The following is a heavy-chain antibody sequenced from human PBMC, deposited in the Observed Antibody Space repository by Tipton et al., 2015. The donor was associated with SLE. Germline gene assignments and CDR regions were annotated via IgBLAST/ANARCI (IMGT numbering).Heavy chain of an antibody. J-gene: IGHJ5*02. Sequence: QLVQSGAEVKKPGASVKVSCKASGYTFTGYYMHWVRQAPGQGLEWMGWINPNSGGTNYAQKFQGRVTMTRDTSISTAYMELSRLRSDYTAVYYCARGGVVVPSATPNWFDPWGQGALVTVSS. CDR1: GYTFTGYY. V-gene: IGHV1-2*02. CDR3: ARGGVVVPSATPNWFDP. D-gene: IGHD2-2*01. CDR2: INPNSGGT.